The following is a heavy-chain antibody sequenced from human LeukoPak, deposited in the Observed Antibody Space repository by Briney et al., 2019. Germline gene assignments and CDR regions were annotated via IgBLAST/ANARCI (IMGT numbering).Heavy chain of an antibody. D-gene: IGHD2-8*01. J-gene: IGHJ4*02. V-gene: IGHV4-38-2*02. CDR3: ARVLHAPYLIDS. CDR1: DSSITSNY. CDR2: VFRLQTVRT. Sequence: KPSETLSLTCTVSDSSITSNYWAWFRQPPGKGLEWIATVFRLQTVRTFNNPSLGSRVTMSLDPSHNQFSLSLTSVTAADTALYFCARVLHAPYLIDSWGQGTLVTVSS.